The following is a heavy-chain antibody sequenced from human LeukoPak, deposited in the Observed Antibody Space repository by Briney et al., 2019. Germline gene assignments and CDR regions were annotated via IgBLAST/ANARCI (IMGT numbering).Heavy chain of an antibody. Sequence: PSETLSLICTVSGGSISSGDYYWSWIRQPPGKGLEWIGYIYYSGSTYYNPSLKSRVTISVDTSKNQFSLKLSSLTAADTAVYYCARESSGYSSLEYWGQGTQVTVSS. CDR1: GGSISSGDYY. J-gene: IGHJ4*02. CDR3: ARESSGYSSLEY. D-gene: IGHD3-22*01. CDR2: IYYSGST. V-gene: IGHV4-30-4*08.